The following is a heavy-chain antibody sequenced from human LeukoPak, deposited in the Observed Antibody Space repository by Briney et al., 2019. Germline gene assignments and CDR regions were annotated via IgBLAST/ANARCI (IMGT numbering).Heavy chain of an antibody. CDR1: GFTFSSYG. D-gene: IGHD6-13*01. CDR3: ARELVPFDV. CDR2: ISSSRSTI. V-gene: IGHV3-48*04. J-gene: IGHJ6*02. Sequence: GGSLRLSCAGSGFTFSSYGMHWVRQAPGKGLEWVSFISSSRSTIYYTPSVKGRITISRDNAKNSLYLQMNSLRAEDTAVYYCARELVPFDVWGQGTTVTVSS.